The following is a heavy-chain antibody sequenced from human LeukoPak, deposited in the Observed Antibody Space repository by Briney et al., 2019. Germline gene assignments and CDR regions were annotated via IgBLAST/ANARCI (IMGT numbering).Heavy chain of an antibody. Sequence: SVKVSCKASGGTFSSYAISWVRQAPGQGLEWMGRVIPIHGIAKYAQKFQGRVTINADKSTSTAYMELSSLRSEDTAVYYCARGNGDSSGPTFDHWGQGTLVTVSS. CDR2: VIPIHGIA. CDR1: GGTFSSYA. J-gene: IGHJ4*02. CDR3: ARGNGDSSGPTFDH. D-gene: IGHD3-22*01. V-gene: IGHV1-69*04.